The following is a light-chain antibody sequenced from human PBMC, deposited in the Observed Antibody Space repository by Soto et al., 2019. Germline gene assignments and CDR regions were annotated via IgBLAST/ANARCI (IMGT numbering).Light chain of an antibody. CDR2: DTS. CDR3: QQRNTWPPLT. Sequence: EIVLTQSPATLSLPPGERATLSCRASQSVNSHLAWYQQKPGQAPRLLIYDTSNRATGIPARFSGSGSGTDFTLTISSLEPEDFAGYYCQQRNTWPPLTFGGGTNVEI. CDR1: QSVNSH. J-gene: IGKJ4*01. V-gene: IGKV3-11*01.